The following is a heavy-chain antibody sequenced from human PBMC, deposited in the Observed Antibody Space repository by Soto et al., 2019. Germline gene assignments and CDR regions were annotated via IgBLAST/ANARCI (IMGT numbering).Heavy chain of an antibody. J-gene: IGHJ4*02. CDR3: ARLRPYYDSSGYIFDY. CDR2: IYYSGST. Sequence: PSETLSLTCTVSGGSISSSSYYWGWIRQPPGKGLEWIGSIYYSGSTYYNPSLKSRVTISVDTSKNQFSLKLSSVTAADTAVYYCARLRPYYDSSGYIFDYWGQGTLVTVS. D-gene: IGHD3-22*01. CDR1: GGSISSSSYY. V-gene: IGHV4-39*01.